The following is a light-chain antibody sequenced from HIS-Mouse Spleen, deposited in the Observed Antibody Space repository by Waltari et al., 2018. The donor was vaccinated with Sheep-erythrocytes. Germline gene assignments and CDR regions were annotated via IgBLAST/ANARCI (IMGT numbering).Light chain of an antibody. V-gene: IGLV1-40*01. CDR2: GNS. CDR1: SSNIGAGYD. CDR3: QSYDSSLSGSYV. Sequence: SLSSLTAQRVTISCTGSSSNIGAGYDVHWYQQLPGTAPKLLIYGNSNRPSGVPDRFSGSKSGTSGSLDSTGLQAEDEADYYCQSYDSSLSGSYVFGTGTKVTVL. J-gene: IGLJ1*01.